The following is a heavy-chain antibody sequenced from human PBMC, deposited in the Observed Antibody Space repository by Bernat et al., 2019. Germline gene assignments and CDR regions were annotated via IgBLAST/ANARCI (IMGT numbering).Heavy chain of an antibody. CDR1: GFTFSASG. D-gene: IGHD6-19*01. Sequence: QVHLVESGGGVVQPGRSLRLSCAASGFTFSASGMDWVRQAPGKGLEWVSLISYDGNNKNYADSVKGRFTISRDNSKNTVYLQMDSLRAEDSAIYYCARHGSGWSRDHWGLGTLVTVSS. CDR2: ISYDGNNK. J-gene: IGHJ4*02. CDR3: ARHGSGWSRDH. V-gene: IGHV3-33*01.